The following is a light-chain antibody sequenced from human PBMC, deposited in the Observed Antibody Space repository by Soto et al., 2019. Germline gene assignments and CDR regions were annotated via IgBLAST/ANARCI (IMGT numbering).Light chain of an antibody. Sequence: QSALTQPASVSGSLGQSITISCTGSNSDVGGHNYVSWYQQHPGKAPKLMIYEVGIRPSGVSTRFSGSKPGNTASLTISGLQAEDEADYYCSSYTSTILYVFGTGTKVTVL. V-gene: IGLV2-14*01. CDR2: EVG. CDR1: NSDVGGHNY. CDR3: SSYTSTILYV. J-gene: IGLJ1*01.